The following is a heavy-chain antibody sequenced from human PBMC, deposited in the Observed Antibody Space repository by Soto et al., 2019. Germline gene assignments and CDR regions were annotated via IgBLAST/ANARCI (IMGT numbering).Heavy chain of an antibody. V-gene: IGHV4-59*08. Sequence: QVQLQESGPGLVKPSETLSLSCTVSGGSISSYYWSWFRQSPGKRMEWIGYVHHSWGSSYNPSLQGRVAIARDTSKSKFSLKVTSVTATDTAVYYCALQGFGPIHGLVDVWGQGTTVTVSS. D-gene: IGHD3-10*01. CDR2: VHHSWGS. CDR1: GGSISSYY. CDR3: ALQGFGPIHGLVDV. J-gene: IGHJ6*02.